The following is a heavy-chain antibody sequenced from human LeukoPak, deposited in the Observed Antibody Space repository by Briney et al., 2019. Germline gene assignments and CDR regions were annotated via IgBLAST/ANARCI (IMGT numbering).Heavy chain of an antibody. CDR2: IHYSGTT. CDR1: GGSISSSTYY. CDR3: ARCSGPLKHYDY. V-gene: IGHV4-39*01. D-gene: IGHD6-25*01. J-gene: IGHJ4*02. Sequence: PSETLSLTCTVSGGSISSSTYYWAWIRQPPGRGLEWIASIHYSGTTYYNPSLTSRVTISVDTSKNQFSLKLNSVTAADTAVYYCARCSGPLKHYDYWGQGTLVTISS.